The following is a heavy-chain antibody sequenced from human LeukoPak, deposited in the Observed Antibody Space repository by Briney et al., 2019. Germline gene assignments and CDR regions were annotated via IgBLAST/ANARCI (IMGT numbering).Heavy chain of an antibody. Sequence: PGGSLRLSCAASGSTFSSYGMSWVSQAPGKGPQWVSAITGSGGTTYYADSVKGRFTISRDNSKNTLYLQMNSLRAEDTAVYYCAKIQGYFDYWGQGNLVTVSS. CDR3: AKIQGYFDY. CDR1: GSTFSSYG. CDR2: ITGSGGTT. J-gene: IGHJ4*02. V-gene: IGHV3-23*01.